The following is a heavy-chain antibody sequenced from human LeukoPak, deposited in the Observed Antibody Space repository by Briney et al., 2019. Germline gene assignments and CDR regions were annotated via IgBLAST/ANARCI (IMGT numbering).Heavy chain of an antibody. Sequence: HSGGSLRLSCAASGFTFSSYGMSWVRQAPGKGPEWVSALSGSGGSTYYADSVKGRFTISRDNSKNTLYLQMNSLRAEDTAVYYCAKDLYVDIVASIYGSWGQGTLVTVSS. D-gene: IGHD5-12*01. CDR2: LSGSGGST. CDR3: AKDLYVDIVASIYGS. V-gene: IGHV3-23*01. CDR1: GFTFSSYG. J-gene: IGHJ5*02.